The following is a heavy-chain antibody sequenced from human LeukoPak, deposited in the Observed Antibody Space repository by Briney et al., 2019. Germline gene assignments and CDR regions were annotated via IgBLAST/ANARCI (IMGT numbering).Heavy chain of an antibody. D-gene: IGHD2-2*01. Sequence: GGSLRLSCAASGFTFSDYAMSWVRQAPGKGLEWVSVISGSASHTYYADSVKGRFTISRDNSKNTLYLQMSSLRAEDTAVYSCAKGGHCCSTDCHDGRMDVWGKGTTVTVSS. J-gene: IGHJ6*04. CDR3: AKGGHCCSTDCHDGRMDV. CDR2: ISGSASHT. CDR1: GFTFSDYA. V-gene: IGHV3-23*01.